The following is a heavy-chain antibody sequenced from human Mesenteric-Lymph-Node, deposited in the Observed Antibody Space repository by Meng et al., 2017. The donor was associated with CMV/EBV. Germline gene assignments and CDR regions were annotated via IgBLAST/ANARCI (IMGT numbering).Heavy chain of an antibody. Sequence: GESLKISCAASGFTFSTFEMNWVRQAPGKGLEWISYISGAGNNKYYADSVKGRFTISRDNAQNSLYLQMNSLRAEDTAVYYCARDFAGSWVGSNYFDYWGQGTLVTVSS. J-gene: IGHJ4*02. D-gene: IGHD3-16*01. CDR2: ISGAGNNK. V-gene: IGHV3-48*03. CDR1: GFTFSTFE. CDR3: ARDFAGSWVGSNYFDY.